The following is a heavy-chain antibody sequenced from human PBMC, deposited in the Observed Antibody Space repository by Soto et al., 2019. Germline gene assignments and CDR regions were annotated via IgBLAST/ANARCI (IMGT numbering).Heavy chain of an antibody. V-gene: IGHV1-69*13. D-gene: IGHD2-8*01. CDR3: ARVGSAPIEMVHNEGYFDY. CDR1: GGTFSSYA. CDR2: IIPIFGTA. J-gene: IGHJ4*02. Sequence: SVKVSCKASGGTFSSYAISWVRQAPGQGLEWMGGIIPIFGTANYAQKFQGRVTITADESTSTAYMELSSLRSEDTAVYYCARVGSAPIEMVHNEGYFDYWGQGTQVTVSS.